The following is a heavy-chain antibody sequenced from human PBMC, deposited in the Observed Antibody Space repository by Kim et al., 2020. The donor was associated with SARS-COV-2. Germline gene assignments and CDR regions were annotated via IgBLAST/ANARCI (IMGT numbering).Heavy chain of an antibody. Sequence: SETLSLTCTVSGGSISSSSYYWGWIRQPPGKGLEWIGSIYYSGSTYYNPSLKSRVTISVDTSKNQFSLKLSSVTAADTAVYYCASHPVSRYCSSTSCPDPPFPYYFDYWGQGTLVTVSS. V-gene: IGHV4-39*01. CDR3: ASHPVSRYCSSTSCPDPPFPYYFDY. CDR1: GGSISSSSYY. CDR2: IYYSGST. D-gene: IGHD2-2*01. J-gene: IGHJ4*02.